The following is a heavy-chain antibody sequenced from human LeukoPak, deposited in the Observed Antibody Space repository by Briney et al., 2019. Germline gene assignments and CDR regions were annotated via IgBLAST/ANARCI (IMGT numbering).Heavy chain of an antibody. CDR2: ISAYNGNT. CDR3: ARDLNVAYSSGWTDY. CDR1: GYTITSYG. D-gene: IGHD6-19*01. J-gene: IGHJ4*02. Sequence: GASVKVPCKASGYTITSYGISWVRQAPGQGLEWMGWISAYNGNTNYAQKLQGRVTMTTDTSTSTAYMELRSLRSDDTAVYYCARDLNVAYSSGWTDYWGQGTLVTVSS. V-gene: IGHV1-18*04.